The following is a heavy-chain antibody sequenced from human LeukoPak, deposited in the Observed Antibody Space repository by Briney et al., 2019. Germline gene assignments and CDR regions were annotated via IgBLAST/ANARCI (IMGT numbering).Heavy chain of an antibody. CDR3: ARRDTAMVTFDY. V-gene: IGHV4-59*01. Sequence: SETLSLTCTVSGGSISSYYWSWIRQPPGKGLERIGYIYYSGSTNYNPSLKSRVTISVDTSKNQFSLKLSSVTAADTAVYYCARRDTAMVTFDYWGQGTLVTVSS. D-gene: IGHD5-18*01. CDR1: GGSISSYY. CDR2: IYYSGST. J-gene: IGHJ4*02.